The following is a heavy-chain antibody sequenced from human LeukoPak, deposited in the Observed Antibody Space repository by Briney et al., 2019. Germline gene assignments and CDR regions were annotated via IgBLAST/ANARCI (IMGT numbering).Heavy chain of an antibody. V-gene: IGHV3-30-3*01. J-gene: IGHJ4*02. D-gene: IGHD1-26*01. CDR2: ILYDGDSK. Sequence: SGGSLRLSCTVSGFSFSDYAMHWVRQAPGKGLEWVAVILYDGDSKYYGDSVEGRFTVLRDNSKSTLFLQMNDLRLEDTAVYYCSRGETYRLDYWGQGALVIVSS. CDR3: SRGETYRLDY. CDR1: GFSFSDYA.